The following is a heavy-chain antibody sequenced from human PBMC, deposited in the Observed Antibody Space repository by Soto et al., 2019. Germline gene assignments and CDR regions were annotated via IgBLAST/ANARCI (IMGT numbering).Heavy chain of an antibody. Sequence: GGSLRLSCAASGFTFSSYSMNWVRQAPGKGLEWVSSISSSSSYIYYADSVKGRFTISRDNAKKSLYLQMNSLRAEDTAVYYCARVHYYDSSGLLIWGQGTMVTVSS. D-gene: IGHD3-22*01. CDR3: ARVHYYDSSGLLI. J-gene: IGHJ3*02. CDR2: ISSSSSYI. CDR1: GFTFSSYS. V-gene: IGHV3-21*01.